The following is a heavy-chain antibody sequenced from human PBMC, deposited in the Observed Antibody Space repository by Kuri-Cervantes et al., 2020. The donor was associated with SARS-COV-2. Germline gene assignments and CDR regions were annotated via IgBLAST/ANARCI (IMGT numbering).Heavy chain of an antibody. J-gene: IGHJ6*03. CDR3: ARLDPWGVTNYYYYYMDV. D-gene: IGHD4-11*01. Sequence: GESLKISCKGSGYSFTSYWIGWVRQMPGKGLEWMGIIYPGDSDTRYSPSFQGQVTISADKSISTAYLQWSSLKASDTAMYYCARLDPWGVTNYYYYYMDVWGKGTTVTVSS. CDR2: IYPGDSDT. V-gene: IGHV5-51*01. CDR1: GYSFTSYW.